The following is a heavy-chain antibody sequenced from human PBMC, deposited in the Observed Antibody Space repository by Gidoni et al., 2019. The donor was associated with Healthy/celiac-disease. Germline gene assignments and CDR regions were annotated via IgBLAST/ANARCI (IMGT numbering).Heavy chain of an antibody. D-gene: IGHD2-2*01. CDR3: AREGCSSTSCYLYYYGMDV. J-gene: IGHJ6*02. Sequence: VQLVESGGGLVKPGGSLRLSCGASGFTFSSYSMNGVRQAPGKGLEWVAAISSSSSYIYYADSVKGRFTISRDNAKNSLYLQMNSLRAEDTAVYYCAREGCSSTSCYLYYYGMDVWGQGTTVTVSS. CDR2: ISSSSSYI. V-gene: IGHV3-21*01. CDR1: GFTFSSYS.